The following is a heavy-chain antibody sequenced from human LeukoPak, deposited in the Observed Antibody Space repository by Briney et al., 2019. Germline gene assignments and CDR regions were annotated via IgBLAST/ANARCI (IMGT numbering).Heavy chain of an antibody. J-gene: IGHJ4*02. D-gene: IGHD3-10*01. Sequence: GRCLRLSCAASGFTFSSYGMHWVRQAPGKGLEWVAFIRYDGSNKYYEDSVKGRFTISRDNAKNSLYLQMDSLRAEGTAVYYCARGGVDYYGSGTYYLMYYFDYWGQGALVTVSS. CDR3: ARGGVDYYGSGTYYLMYYFDY. CDR2: IRYDGSNK. V-gene: IGHV3-30*02. CDR1: GFTFSSYG.